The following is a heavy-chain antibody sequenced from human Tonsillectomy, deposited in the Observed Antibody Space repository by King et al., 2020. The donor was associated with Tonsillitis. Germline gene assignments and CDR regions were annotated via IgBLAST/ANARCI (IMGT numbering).Heavy chain of an antibody. CDR2: INPNSGGT. CDR3: ARDIPRLTAWDGAFDI. V-gene: IGHV1-2*02. Sequence: QVQLVESGAEVKKPGASVRVSCKASGYVFTDNFMHWVRQAPGHGLEWMGWINPNSGGTNFAQKFQGRVTMTRDPSISTAYMELNRLRADDTAMYYCARDIPRLTAWDGAFDIWGHGTMVTVSS. CDR1: GYVFTDNF. J-gene: IGHJ3*02. D-gene: IGHD2-2*02.